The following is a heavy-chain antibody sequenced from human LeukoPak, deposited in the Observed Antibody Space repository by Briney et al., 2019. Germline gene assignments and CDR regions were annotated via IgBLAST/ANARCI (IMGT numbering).Heavy chain of an antibody. CDR3: ARGHSGSTSDY. CDR1: GGTFSSYA. Sequence: SVKVSCKASGGTFSSYAISWVRQAPGQGLEWMGRIIPILGIANYAQKFQGRVTITADKSTSTAYMELSSLRSEDTAVYYCARGHSGSTSDYWGQGTLVTVSS. D-gene: IGHD1-26*01. J-gene: IGHJ4*02. CDR2: IIPILGIA. V-gene: IGHV1-69*04.